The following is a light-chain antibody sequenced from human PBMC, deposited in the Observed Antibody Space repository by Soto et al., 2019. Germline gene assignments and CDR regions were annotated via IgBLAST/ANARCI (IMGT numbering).Light chain of an antibody. CDR1: QSVSNNY. Sequence: ETVLTQSPGTLSLSPGERATLFCRASQSVSNNYLAWYQQKPGQAPRLLIYGASSRATGIPDRFSGSGSGTDLSLTISRLEPEDYAVYYCQQHGTSPPSWTFGQGTKVEIK. CDR3: QQHGTSPPSWT. CDR2: GAS. J-gene: IGKJ1*01. V-gene: IGKV3-20*01.